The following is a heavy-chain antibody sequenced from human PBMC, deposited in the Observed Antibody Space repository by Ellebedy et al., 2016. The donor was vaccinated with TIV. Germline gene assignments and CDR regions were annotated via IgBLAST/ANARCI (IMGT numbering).Heavy chain of an antibody. J-gene: IGHJ3*02. D-gene: IGHD1-20*01. V-gene: IGHV3-48*02. CDR2: ISPTSGSTI. CDR3: VRGAFDNSFDI. CDR1: GFTFSCYS. Sequence: GGSLRLXXAASGFTFSCYSLDWVRQAPGKRLEWISYISPTSGSTIYYADSVRGRFTISKNAAKNTLYLQMRSLRDEDTAVYYCVRGAFDNSFDIWGQGTLVTVSS.